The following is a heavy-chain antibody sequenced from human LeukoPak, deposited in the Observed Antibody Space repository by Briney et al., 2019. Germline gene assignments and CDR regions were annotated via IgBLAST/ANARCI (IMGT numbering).Heavy chain of an antibody. D-gene: IGHD6-13*01. J-gene: IGHJ4*02. CDR1: GGSVTSYY. Sequence: SETLSLTCTVSGGSVTSYYCNWVRQPPGRGLEWIGYIYYSGGTNYNPSLESRVTISLDTAKNQFSLKLRSVAAEDTAVYYCATTGATSPYSASWFNIEYWGQGTLAPVSS. V-gene: IGHV4-59*08. CDR2: IYYSGGT. CDR3: ATTGATSPYSASWFNIEY.